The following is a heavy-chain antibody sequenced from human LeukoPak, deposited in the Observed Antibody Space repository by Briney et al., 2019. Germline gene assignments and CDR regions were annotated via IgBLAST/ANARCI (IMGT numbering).Heavy chain of an antibody. CDR1: GGSISSGGYY. V-gene: IGHV4-31*03. D-gene: IGHD6-6*01. CDR3: ARYSSSPNFLDY. J-gene: IGHJ4*02. Sequence: SQTLSLTCTVSGGSISSGGYYWSWIRQHPGKGLEWIGYIYYSGSTYYNPSLKSRVIISVDTSKNQFSLKLSSVTAADTAVYYCARYSSSPNFLDYWGQGILVTVSS. CDR2: IYYSGST.